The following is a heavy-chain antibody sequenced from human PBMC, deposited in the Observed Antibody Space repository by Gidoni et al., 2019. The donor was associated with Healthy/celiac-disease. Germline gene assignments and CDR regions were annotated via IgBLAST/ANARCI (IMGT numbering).Heavy chain of an antibody. CDR2: ISWDGGST. J-gene: IGHJ4*02. D-gene: IGHD6-19*01. CDR3: AKDRLYSSGWTDFDY. CDR1: GFTFADYT. V-gene: IGHV3-43*01. Sequence: EVQLVESGGVVVQPGGSLRLSCAASGFTFADYTMHWVRQAPGKGLEWVSLISWDGGSTYYADSVKGRFTISRDNSKNSLYLQMNSLRTEDTALYYCAKDRLYSSGWTDFDYWGQGTLVTVSS.